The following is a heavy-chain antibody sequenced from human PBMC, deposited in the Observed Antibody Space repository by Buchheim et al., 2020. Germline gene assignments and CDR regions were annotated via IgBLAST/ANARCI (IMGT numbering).Heavy chain of an antibody. J-gene: IGHJ4*02. D-gene: IGHD3-10*01. CDR1: GFTFSSYG. CDR3: AKDGLLTMGDY. CDR2: ISYDGSNK. V-gene: IGHV3-30*18. Sequence: QVQLVESGGGVVQPGRSLRLSCAASGFTFSSYGMHWVRQAPGKGLEWVAVISYDGSNKYYADSVKGRFTISRDNSKNTLYLQMNSLRAEDTAVYYFAKDGLLTMGDYWGQGTL.